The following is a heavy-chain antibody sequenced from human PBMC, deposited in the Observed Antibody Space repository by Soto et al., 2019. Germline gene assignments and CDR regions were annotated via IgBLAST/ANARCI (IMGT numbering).Heavy chain of an antibody. CDR2: INHSGST. CDR1: GGSFSDYY. CDR3: ARGRGKSVVPDVVMDV. V-gene: IGHV4-34*01. Sequence: SETLSLTWAVYGGSFSDYYWSLIRQPQGKGLEWIGEINHSGSTNYNPSLKSRVTISVDTSKNQFSLKLSSVTAADTAVYYCARGRGKSVVPDVVMDVWGNGTTVTVSS. J-gene: IGHJ6*03. D-gene: IGHD2-2*01.